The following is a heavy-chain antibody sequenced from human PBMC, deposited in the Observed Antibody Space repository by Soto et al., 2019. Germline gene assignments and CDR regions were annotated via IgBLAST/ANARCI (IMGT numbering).Heavy chain of an antibody. V-gene: IGHV3-30*04. D-gene: IGHD3-10*01. CDR2: ISYDEIDK. J-gene: IGHJ4*02. CDR1: GFTFSNYT. Sequence: GGSLRLSCAASGFTFSNYTMHWVRQAPGKGLEWVALISYDEIDKYFADAVKGRFIISRDNSKNTLYLQMDSLRAEDTAVYYCAGRSGSSDYWGRGTLVTVSS. CDR3: AGRSGSSDY.